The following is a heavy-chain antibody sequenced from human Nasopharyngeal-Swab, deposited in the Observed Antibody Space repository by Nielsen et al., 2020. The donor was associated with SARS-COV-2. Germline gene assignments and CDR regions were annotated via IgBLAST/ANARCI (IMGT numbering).Heavy chain of an antibody. CDR3: AKYNWNTMATFDP. J-gene: IGHJ5*02. D-gene: IGHD1-20*01. CDR2: ISFSGQSR. CDR1: GFIFSSDA. V-gene: IGHV3-23*01. Sequence: GESLKISCAASGFIFSSDAMSWVRRAPAKGLEWVSAISFSGQSRHYAESVKGRFTISRDNSKNTLYLQMNSLRAEDTAVYYCAKYNWNTMATFDPWGQGTLVTVSS.